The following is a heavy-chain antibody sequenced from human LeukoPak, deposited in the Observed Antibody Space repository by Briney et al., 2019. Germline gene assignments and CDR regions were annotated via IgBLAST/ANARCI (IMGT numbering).Heavy chain of an antibody. CDR3: AKGGTSGGSCYFDY. CDR1: GFTFSNYA. V-gene: IGHV3-23*01. Sequence: GGSLTLSCAASGFTFSNYAMTWVRQAPGKGLEWVSGLSDSGRTTYYTGSVKGRFTISRDNSKNTLYLQMNSLRAEDTAIYYCAKGGTSGGSCYFDYWGQGILVTVSS. J-gene: IGHJ4*02. CDR2: LSDSGRTT. D-gene: IGHD2-15*01.